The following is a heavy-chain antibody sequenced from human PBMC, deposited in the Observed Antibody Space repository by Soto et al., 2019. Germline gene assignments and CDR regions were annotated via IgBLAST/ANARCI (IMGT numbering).Heavy chain of an antibody. V-gene: IGHV3-74*01. CDR3: ARELNWNYVIDY. CDR1: GFTFSEYW. Sequence: EVQLVESGGGLVQPGGSLRLSCEASGFTFSEYWMHWVRQVPGKGLVWVSRLKSDGTYTDYADSVRGRFTISRDNAKNSLYLQMNSLRAEDTAVYYCARELNWNYVIDYWGQGTLVTVSS. D-gene: IGHD1-7*01. CDR2: LKSDGTYT. J-gene: IGHJ4*02.